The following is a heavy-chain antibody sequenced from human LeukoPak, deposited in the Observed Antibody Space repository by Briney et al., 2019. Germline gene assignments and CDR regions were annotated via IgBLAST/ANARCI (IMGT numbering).Heavy chain of an antibody. D-gene: IGHD3-10*01. V-gene: IGHV1-18*01. CDR2: ISAYNGNT. CDR1: GYTFTSYG. Sequence: ASVKVSCKASGYTFTSYGISWVRQAPGQGLEWMGWISAYNGNTNYAQKLQGRVTMTTDTSTSTAYMELRSLRSDDTAVYYCARDLQRSTSVCVWFGESHWGQGTLVTVSS. J-gene: IGHJ4*02. CDR3: ARDLQRSTSVCVWFGESH.